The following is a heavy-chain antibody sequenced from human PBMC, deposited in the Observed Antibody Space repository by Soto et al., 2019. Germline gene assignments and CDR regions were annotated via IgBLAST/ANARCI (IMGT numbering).Heavy chain of an antibody. CDR3: ARLVDPGHFDY. J-gene: IGHJ4*02. D-gene: IGHD2-2*01. CDR1: GGSFSGYY. Sequence: XGTLSLTCAVYGGSFSGYYWSWIRQPPGKGLEWIGEINHSGSTNYNPSLKSRVTISVDTSKNQSSLKLSSVTAADTAVYYCARLVDPGHFDYWGQGTLVTVSS. V-gene: IGHV4-34*01. CDR2: INHSGST.